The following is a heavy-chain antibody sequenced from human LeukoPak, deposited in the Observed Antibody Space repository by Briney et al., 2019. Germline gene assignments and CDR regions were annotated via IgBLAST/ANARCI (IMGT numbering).Heavy chain of an antibody. CDR3: ARGGYYYDSSGYLDY. CDR2: IWYDGSNK. V-gene: IGHV3-33*01. Sequence: QSGGSLRLSCAASGFTFSSYGMHWVRQAPGKGLEWVAVIWYDGSNKYYADSVKGRFTISRDNSKNTLYLQMNVLRAEDTAVNYCARGGYYYDSSGYLDYWGQGTLVTVSS. J-gene: IGHJ4*02. D-gene: IGHD3-22*01. CDR1: GFTFSSYG.